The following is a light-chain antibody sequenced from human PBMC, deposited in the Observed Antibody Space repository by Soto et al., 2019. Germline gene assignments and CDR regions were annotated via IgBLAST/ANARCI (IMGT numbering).Light chain of an antibody. V-gene: IGKV1-39*01. J-gene: IGKJ5*01. CDR1: PSIIIY. CDR2: TAS. Sequence: DIQMTQSPSSLSASVGDRVTISCRASPSIIIYLNWYQHKAGKAPKLLIYTASRLQSGVPSRFSGRGSGSDFTLTISSLQPEDYASYYCQQSYSTPFTFGQGTRLEIK. CDR3: QQSYSTPFT.